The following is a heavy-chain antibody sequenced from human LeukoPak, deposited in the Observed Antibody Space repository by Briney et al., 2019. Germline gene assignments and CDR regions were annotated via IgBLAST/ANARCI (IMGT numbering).Heavy chain of an antibody. Sequence: GGSLRFSCAASGFTFSSYGMHWVRQAPGKGLEWVAFIRYDESNKYYADSVKGRFTISRDNSKNTLYLQMNSLRAEDTAVYYCAKDPTPYSSGWGYYYMYVWGKGTTVTVSS. D-gene: IGHD6-19*01. CDR3: AKDPTPYSSGWGYYYMYV. CDR2: IRYDESNK. CDR1: GFTFSSYG. V-gene: IGHV3-30*02. J-gene: IGHJ6*03.